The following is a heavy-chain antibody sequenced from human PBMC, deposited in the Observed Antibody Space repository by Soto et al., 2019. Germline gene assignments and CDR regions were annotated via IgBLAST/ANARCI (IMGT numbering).Heavy chain of an antibody. CDR3: ARTGWPQSSYYFDY. CDR2: INEDGSEK. Sequence: EVQLAESGGGLVQPGGSLRLSFSASGFRVRLFWVRLVRQTPGKGLEWVANINEDGSEKFFADSVKGRFTISRDNAKNSLSLQMNSLTADDTAVYYCARTGWPQSSYYFDYWGQGTLVTVSS. D-gene: IGHD3-16*01. V-gene: IGHV3-7*03. J-gene: IGHJ4*02. CDR1: GFRVRLFW.